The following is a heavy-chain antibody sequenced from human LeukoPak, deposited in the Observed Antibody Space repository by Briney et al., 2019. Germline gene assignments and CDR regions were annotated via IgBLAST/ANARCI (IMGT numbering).Heavy chain of an antibody. CDR3: AVEEVPPVCYI. Sequence: PSETLSLTCTVSGGSISTYYWRWIRQPPGKGLEYIGYIYYSGSTNYNPSLKSRVTMSLDTSKNQFSLKLSSVTAADTAVYYCAVEEVPPVCYIWGQGTMVTVSS. J-gene: IGHJ3*02. CDR2: IYYSGST. CDR1: GGSISTYY. V-gene: IGHV4-59*01. D-gene: IGHD2-2*01.